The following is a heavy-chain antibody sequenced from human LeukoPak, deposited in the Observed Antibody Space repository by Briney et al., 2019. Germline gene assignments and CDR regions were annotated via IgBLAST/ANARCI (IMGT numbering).Heavy chain of an antibody. D-gene: IGHD3-22*01. CDR2: IRYDGSNK. V-gene: IGHV3-30*02. CDR1: GFTFSTYG. J-gene: IGHJ4*02. Sequence: GGSLRLSCAASGFTFSTYGMHWVRRAPGKGLEWVAFIRYDGSNKYYADSVKGRFTISRDNSKNTLYLQMNSLRAEDTAVYYCAKIKGYYDSSGFADYWGQGTLVTVSS. CDR3: AKIKGYYDSSGFADY.